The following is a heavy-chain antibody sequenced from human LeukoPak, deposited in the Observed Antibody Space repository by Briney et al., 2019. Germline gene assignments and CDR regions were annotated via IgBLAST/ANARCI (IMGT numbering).Heavy chain of an antibody. Sequence: PGGSLRLSCAASGFTFSSYGMHCVRQAPGKGLEWVAVMWYDGSNKYYADSVKGRFTISRDNSKNTLYLQMHSLRAEDTAVYYCARDEVTTPRDWGQGTLVTVSS. CDR3: ARDEVTTPRD. V-gene: IGHV3-33*01. D-gene: IGHD4-17*01. J-gene: IGHJ4*02. CDR1: GFTFSSYG. CDR2: MWYDGSNK.